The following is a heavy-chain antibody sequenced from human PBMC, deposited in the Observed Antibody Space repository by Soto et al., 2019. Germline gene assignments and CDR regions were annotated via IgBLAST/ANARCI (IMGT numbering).Heavy chain of an antibody. J-gene: IGHJ4*02. CDR3: VKDMYYDFWSGSHDY. CDR1: GFMFSSFA. V-gene: IGHV3-64D*06. Sequence: HPGGSLRLSCSASGFMFSSFAMHWVRQAPGKGLKYVSAISDNGGGTYYADSVKGRFTISRDNSKNTLYLQMSSLGTEDTAVYYCVKDMYYDFWSGSHDYWGQGTLVTVSS. D-gene: IGHD3-3*01. CDR2: ISDNGGGT.